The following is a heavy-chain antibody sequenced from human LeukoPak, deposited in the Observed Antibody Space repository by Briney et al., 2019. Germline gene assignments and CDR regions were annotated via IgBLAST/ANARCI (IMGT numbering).Heavy chain of an antibody. V-gene: IGHV3-23*01. CDR1: GFTFSSYG. CDR2: LSGNGGTT. CDR3: AKDLHWAFDY. J-gene: IGHJ4*02. Sequence: GGSLRLSCAASGFTFSSYGMSWLRQAPRRGLEWVSALSGNGGTTYYIDSVKGRFTISRDNSKNTLYLQMNSLRAEDTAVYYCAKDLHWAFDYWGQGTLVTVSS. D-gene: IGHD7-27*01.